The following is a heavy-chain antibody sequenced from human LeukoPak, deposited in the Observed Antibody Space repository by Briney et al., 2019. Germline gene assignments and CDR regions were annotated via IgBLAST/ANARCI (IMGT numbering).Heavy chain of an antibody. D-gene: IGHD3/OR15-3a*01. J-gene: IGHJ4*02. CDR3: ARDADWSPFY. CDR2: VASDGSYK. Sequence: GGSLRLSCAAAGFTFSNYWMNWVRQAPGKGLEWVAHVASDGSYKWYADSVRGRFTISRDNSKNTLFLQMNSLGAEDTGVYYCARDADWSPFYWGQGTLVTVSS. V-gene: IGHV3-30*03. CDR1: GFTFSNYW.